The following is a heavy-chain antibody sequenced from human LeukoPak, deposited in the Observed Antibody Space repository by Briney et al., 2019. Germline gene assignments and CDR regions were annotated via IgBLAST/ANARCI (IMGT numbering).Heavy chain of an antibody. J-gene: IGHJ4*02. V-gene: IGHV3-33*01. CDR1: GFTFSSYG. D-gene: IGHD6-19*01. Sequence: GRSLRLSRAASGFTFSSYGMHWVRQAPGKGGEWVAVIWYDGSNKYYADSVKGRFTISIDNSKNTLYLQMNSLRAEDTAVYYCGIEISGFPDYWGQGTLVTVSS. CDR3: GIEISGFPDY. CDR2: IWYDGSNK.